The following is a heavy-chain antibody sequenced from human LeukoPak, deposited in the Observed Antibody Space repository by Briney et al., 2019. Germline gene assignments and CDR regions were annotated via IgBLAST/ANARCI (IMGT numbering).Heavy chain of an antibody. D-gene: IGHD3-22*01. CDR1: GFTFSSYG. CDR2: IRYDGSNK. J-gene: IGHJ3*02. V-gene: IGHV3-30*02. CDR3: AKTEYNYYYESSGYYRGAFDI. Sequence: GGSLRLSCAASGFTFSSYGMHWVRQAPGKGLEWVAFIRYDGSNKYYADSVKGRFTISRDNSKNTLYLQMNSLRAEDTAVYYCAKTEYNYYYESSGYYRGAFDIWGQGTMVTVSS.